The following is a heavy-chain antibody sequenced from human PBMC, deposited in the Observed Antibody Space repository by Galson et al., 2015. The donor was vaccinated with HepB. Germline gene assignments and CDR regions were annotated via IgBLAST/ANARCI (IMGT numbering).Heavy chain of an antibody. CDR3: ARDLFLYCSSTSCLGDYYYYGMDV. J-gene: IGHJ6*02. CDR2: IIPIFGTA. Sequence: SVKVSCKASGGTFSSYAISWVRQAPGQGLEWMGGIIPIFGTANYAQKFQGRVTITADESTSTTYMELSSLRSEDTAVYYCARDLFLYCSSTSCLGDYYYYGMDVWGQGTTITVSS. V-gene: IGHV1-69*13. CDR1: GGTFSSYA. D-gene: IGHD2-2*01.